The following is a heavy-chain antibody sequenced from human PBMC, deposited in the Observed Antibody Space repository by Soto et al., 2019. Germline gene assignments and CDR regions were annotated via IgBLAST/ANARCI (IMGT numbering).Heavy chain of an antibody. D-gene: IGHD6-13*01. CDR1: GVSIISYY. V-gene: IGHV4-59*01. Sequence: SETLSLTCTVSGVSIISYYWSWILQPPGKGLEWIGYIYYSGSTNYNPSLKSRVTISVDTSKNQFSLKLSSVTAADTAVYYCARDKGPAAAGDSYGMDVWGQGTTVTVSS. J-gene: IGHJ6*02. CDR3: ARDKGPAAAGDSYGMDV. CDR2: IYYSGST.